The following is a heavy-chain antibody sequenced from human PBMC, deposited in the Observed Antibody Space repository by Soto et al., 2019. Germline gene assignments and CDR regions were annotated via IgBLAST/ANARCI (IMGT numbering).Heavy chain of an antibody. CDR1: GFTFDNYA. D-gene: IGHD3-3*01. CDR3: AKLGDYDFWSGYPYFDY. V-gene: IGHV3-23*01. J-gene: IGHJ4*01. Sequence: GGSLRLSCVASGFTFDNYAMGWVRQAPGKGLEWVSGVSGSGDSTYYADSVKGRFTISRDNSKNTVFLQISSLRAEGTATYFCAKLGDYDFWSGYPYFDYWGHGTPVTVSS. CDR2: VSGSGDST.